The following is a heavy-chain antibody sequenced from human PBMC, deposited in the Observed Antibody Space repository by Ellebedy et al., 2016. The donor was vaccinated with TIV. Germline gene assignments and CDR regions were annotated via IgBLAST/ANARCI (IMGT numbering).Heavy chain of an antibody. V-gene: IGHV3-11*04. CDR1: GFTFSDYY. Sequence: GESLKISCVASGFTFSDYYMSWIRQAPGKGLEWLSYITTGSNTIYYADSVKGRFTISRDNTKNSLYLQMNSPRAEDTAVYYCARDRVSYDGMDVWGQGTTVTVSS. CDR2: ITTGSNTI. J-gene: IGHJ6*02. CDR3: ARDRVSYDGMDV. D-gene: IGHD3-10*01.